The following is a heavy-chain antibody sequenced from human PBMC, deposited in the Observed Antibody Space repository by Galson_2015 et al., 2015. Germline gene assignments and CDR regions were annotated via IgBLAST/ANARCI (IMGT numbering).Heavy chain of an antibody. CDR2: IGTAGDT. D-gene: IGHD2-15*01. V-gene: IGHV3-13*01. J-gene: IGHJ6*02. CDR3: ARGYCSGGSCYSYYGMDV. CDR1: GFTFSSYD. Sequence: SLRLSCAASGFTFSSYDMHWVRQATGKGLEWVSAIGTAGDTYYPGSVKGRFTISRENAKNSLYLQMNSLRAGDTAVYYCARGYCSGGSCYSYYGMDVWGQGTTVTVSS.